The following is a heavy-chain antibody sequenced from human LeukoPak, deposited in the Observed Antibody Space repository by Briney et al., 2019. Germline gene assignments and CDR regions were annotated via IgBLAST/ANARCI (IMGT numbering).Heavy chain of an antibody. Sequence: ASVKVSFKASGYTFTGYYMHWVRQAPGQGLEWMGWINPNSGDTNYAQKFQGRVTMTGDTSISTAYMELSRLRSDDTAVYYCATAYNDNSGYYCFDYWGQGTLVTVSS. CDR1: GYTFTGYY. CDR2: INPNSGDT. V-gene: IGHV1-2*02. J-gene: IGHJ4*02. D-gene: IGHD3-22*01. CDR3: ATAYNDNSGYYCFDY.